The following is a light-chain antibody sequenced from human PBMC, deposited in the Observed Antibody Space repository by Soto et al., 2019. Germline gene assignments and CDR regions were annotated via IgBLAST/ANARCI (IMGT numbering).Light chain of an antibody. CDR2: GAS. CDR3: QQYGSSPRIS. Sequence: VMTQSPATLSVSPGERATLSCRASQSVSSSYLAWYQQKPGQAPRLLIYGASSRATGIPDRFIGSGSGTHFTLTISRLEPEDFALYYCQQYGSSPRISFGQGTRLEIK. V-gene: IGKV3-20*01. CDR1: QSVSSSY. J-gene: IGKJ5*01.